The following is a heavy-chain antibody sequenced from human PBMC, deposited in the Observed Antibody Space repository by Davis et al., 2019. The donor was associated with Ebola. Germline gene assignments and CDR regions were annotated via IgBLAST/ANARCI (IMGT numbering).Heavy chain of an antibody. J-gene: IGHJ4*02. V-gene: IGHV1-18*01. CDR3: ARGRNGGWDFDY. D-gene: IGHD6-19*01. CDR1: GYTFTSYG. CDR2: ISAYNGNT. Sequence: ASVKVSCKASGYTFTSYGISWVRQAPGQGLEWMGWISAYNGNTNYAQKLQGRLTLTTDTSRSTAYMELRSLTSDDTAEYFCARGRNGGWDFDYWGQGTLVTVSS.